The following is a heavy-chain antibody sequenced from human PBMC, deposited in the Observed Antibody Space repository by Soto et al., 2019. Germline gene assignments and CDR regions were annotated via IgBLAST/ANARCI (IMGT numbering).Heavy chain of an antibody. CDR3: ARGLGYCSGGSCYRARSPGDY. CDR1: GYTFTSYG. V-gene: IGHV1-18*01. CDR2: ISAYNGNT. D-gene: IGHD2-15*01. Sequence: ASVKVSCKASGYTFTSYGISWVRQAPGQGLEWMGWISAYNGNTNYAQKLQGRVTMTTDTSTSTAYMELRSLRSDDTAVYYCARGLGYCSGGSCYRARSPGDYWGQGTLVTVSS. J-gene: IGHJ4*02.